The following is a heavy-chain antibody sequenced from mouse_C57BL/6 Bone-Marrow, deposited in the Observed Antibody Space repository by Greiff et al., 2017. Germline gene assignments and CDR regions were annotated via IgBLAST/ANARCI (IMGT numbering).Heavy chain of an antibody. V-gene: IGHV5-12*01. Sequence: EVKLVESGGGLVQPGGSLKLSCAASGFTFSDYYMYWVRQTPEKRLEWVAYISNGGGSTYYPDPVKGRFTISRDNAKNTLYLQMSRLKSEDTAMYYCASHYYSNYDGYFDVWGTGTTVTVSS. CDR1: GFTFSDYY. CDR3: ASHYYSNYDGYFDV. CDR2: ISNGGGST. D-gene: IGHD2-5*01. J-gene: IGHJ1*03.